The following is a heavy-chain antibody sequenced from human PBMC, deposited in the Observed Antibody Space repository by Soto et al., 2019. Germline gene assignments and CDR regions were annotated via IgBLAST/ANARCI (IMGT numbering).Heavy chain of an antibody. CDR1: GGTFSSYA. J-gene: IGHJ6*02. CDR3: VRPRPSGENYGMDV. D-gene: IGHD3-16*01. CDR2: IIPIFGTA. V-gene: IGHV1-69*13. Sequence: SVKVSCKASGGTFSSYAISWVRQAPGQGLEWMGGIIPIFGTANYAQKFQGRVTITADESTSTAYMELSSLRSEDTAVYYCVRPRPSGENYGMDVWGQGTTVTVSS.